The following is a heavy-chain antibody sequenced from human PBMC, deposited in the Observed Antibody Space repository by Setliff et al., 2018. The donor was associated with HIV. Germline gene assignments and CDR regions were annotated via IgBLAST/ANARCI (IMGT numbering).Heavy chain of an antibody. D-gene: IGHD4-17*01. CDR3: ARGDYGDYRVPYFFDY. V-gene: IGHV1-3*01. Sequence: ASVKVSCKASGDTFTTYALHWVRQAPGQRLEWMGWINAGNGDTKSSQKFQGRVTITRDTSASTAYMELSSLRSEDTGVYYCARGDYGDYRVPYFFDYWGQGTLVTVSS. CDR1: GDTFTTYA. J-gene: IGHJ4*02. CDR2: INAGNGDT.